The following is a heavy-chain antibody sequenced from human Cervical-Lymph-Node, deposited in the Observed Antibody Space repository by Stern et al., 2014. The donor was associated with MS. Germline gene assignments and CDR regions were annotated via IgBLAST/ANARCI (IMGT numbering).Heavy chain of an antibody. CDR2: ILPIFGTA. Sequence: VQLVESGAEVKKPGSSVKVSCKASGGTFSSYAISWVRQAPGQGLEWMGGILPIFGTANYAQKFQGRVTITADESTSTAYMELSSLRSEDTAVYYCARDPNHYYDSSGYAWVYWGQGTLVTVSS. CDR3: ARDPNHYYDSSGYAWVY. J-gene: IGHJ4*02. CDR1: GGTFSSYA. D-gene: IGHD3-22*01. V-gene: IGHV1-69*01.